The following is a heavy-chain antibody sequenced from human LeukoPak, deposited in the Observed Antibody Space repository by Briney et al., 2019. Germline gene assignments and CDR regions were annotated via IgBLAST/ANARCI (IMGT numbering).Heavy chain of an antibody. CDR2: ISAYNGNT. CDR3: ARDRVGYSYGQPNWFDP. Sequence: ASVKVSCKASGYTFTSYGISWVRQAPGQGLEWMGWISAYNGNTNYAQKLQGRVTMTTDTSTSTAYMELRSLRSDDTAVYYCARDRVGYSYGQPNWFDPWGQGTLVTVSP. V-gene: IGHV1-18*04. D-gene: IGHD5-18*01. J-gene: IGHJ5*02. CDR1: GYTFTSYG.